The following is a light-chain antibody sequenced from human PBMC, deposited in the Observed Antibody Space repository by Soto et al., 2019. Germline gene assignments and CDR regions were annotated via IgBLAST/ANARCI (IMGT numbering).Light chain of an antibody. CDR3: SSYTSSRTLV. CDR1: DSDVGGYNY. J-gene: IGLJ3*02. CDR2: EVI. Sequence: QSALTQPASVSGSPGQSITISCTSTDSDVGGYNYVSWYQQHPGKAPKLMIYEVINRPSGVSTRFSGSKSASTASLTISGLQDEDEADYYCSSYTSSRTLVFGGGTQLTVL. V-gene: IGLV2-14*03.